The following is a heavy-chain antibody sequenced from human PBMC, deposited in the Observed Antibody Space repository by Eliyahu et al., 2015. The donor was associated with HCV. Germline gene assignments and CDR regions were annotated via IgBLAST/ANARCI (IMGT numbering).Heavy chain of an antibody. D-gene: IGHD6-19*01. J-gene: IGHJ5*02. CDR2: IHYSGST. CDR3: ASGGGGIAVTGTGGWFDP. V-gene: IGHV4-59*01. CDR1: GGSITTYY. Sequence: QVQLQESGPGLLKPSETLSLTCTXSGGSITTYYWSWTRQPPGKGLEWIGDIHYSGSTNYNPSLKSRITISIDTSKNQFSLKLTSVTAADTAMYYCASGGGGIAVTGTGGWFDPWGQGTLVTVSS.